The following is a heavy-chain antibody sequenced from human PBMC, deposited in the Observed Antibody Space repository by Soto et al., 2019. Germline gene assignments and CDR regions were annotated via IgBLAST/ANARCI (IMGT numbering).Heavy chain of an antibody. CDR1: GFTFSSYA. J-gene: IGHJ6*02. D-gene: IGHD4-17*01. V-gene: IGHV3-30-3*01. Sequence: HPGGSLRLSCAASGFTFSSYAMHWVRQAPGKGLEWVAVISYDGSNKYYADSVKGRFTISRDNSKNTLYLQMNSLRAEDTAVYYCARPSYGGKRRPQGNYYYGMDVWGQGTTVTVSS. CDR2: ISYDGSNK. CDR3: ARPSYGGKRRPQGNYYYGMDV.